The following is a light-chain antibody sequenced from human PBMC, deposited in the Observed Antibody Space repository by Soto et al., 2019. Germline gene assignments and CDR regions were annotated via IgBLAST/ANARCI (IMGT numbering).Light chain of an antibody. CDR3: QQYNNWPTT. CDR1: QSISSN. CDR2: GAS. J-gene: IGKJ2*01. V-gene: IGKV3-15*01. Sequence: EIVMTQSPATLSVSPGDRATLSCRASQSISSNLAWYQQKPGQAPRLVIYGASTRATGIPARFSGSGSGTEFTLTISSLQSEDFAVYYCQQYNNWPTTFGQGTNLEIK.